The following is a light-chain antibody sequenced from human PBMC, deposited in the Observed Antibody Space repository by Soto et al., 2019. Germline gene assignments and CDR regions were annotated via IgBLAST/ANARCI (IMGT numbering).Light chain of an antibody. CDR1: SSNIGSNY. CDR2: RNN. Sequence: QSALTQPPSASGSPGQRVTISCSGSSSNIGSNYVYWYQQLPGTAPKLLIYRNNQRPSGVPDRFSGSKSGTSASLAISGLLSEVEVDYYWAAWDDHPSSFYVFGTGTKVTV. J-gene: IGLJ1*01. CDR3: AAWDDHPSSFYV. V-gene: IGLV1-47*01.